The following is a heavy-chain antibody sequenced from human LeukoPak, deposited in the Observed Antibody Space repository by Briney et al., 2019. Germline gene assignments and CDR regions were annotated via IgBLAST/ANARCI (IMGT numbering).Heavy chain of an antibody. J-gene: IGHJ4*02. CDR3: GVAAGYYFDY. D-gene: IGHD2-21*01. CDR1: GGTFSSYA. Sequence: ASVKVSCKASGGTFSSYAISWMRQAPGQGLEWMGRIIPILGIANYAQKFQGRVTITADKSTSTAYMELSSLRSEDTAVYYCGVAAGYYFDYWGQGTLVTVSS. CDR2: IIPILGIA. V-gene: IGHV1-69*04.